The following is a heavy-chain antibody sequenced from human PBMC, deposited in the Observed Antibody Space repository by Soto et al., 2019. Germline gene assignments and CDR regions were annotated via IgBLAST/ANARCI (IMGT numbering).Heavy chain of an antibody. CDR3: ARVVYSSSWYRDNWFDP. Sequence: ASVKVSCKASGYTFTSYGISWVRQAPGQGLEWMGWISAYNGNTNCAQKLQGRVTMTTDTSTSTAYMELRSLRSDDTAVYYCARVVYSSSWYRDNWFDPWGQGTLVTVSS. D-gene: IGHD6-13*01. CDR2: ISAYNGNT. V-gene: IGHV1-18*04. CDR1: GYTFTSYG. J-gene: IGHJ5*02.